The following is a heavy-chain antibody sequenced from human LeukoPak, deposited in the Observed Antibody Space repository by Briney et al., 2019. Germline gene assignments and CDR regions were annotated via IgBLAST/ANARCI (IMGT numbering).Heavy chain of an antibody. D-gene: IGHD3-3*01. J-gene: IGHJ4*02. CDR1: GFTFSSYW. V-gene: IGHV3-7*01. Sequence: GGSLRLSCAASGFTFSSYWMSWVRQAPGKGLEWVANIKQDGSEIYYVDSVKVRFTISRDNAKNSLYLQMNSLRAEDTAVYYCARDNSVKLLYDFWSGYYTPNYYFDYWGQGTLVTVSS. CDR2: IKQDGSEI. CDR3: ARDNSVKLLYDFWSGYYTPNYYFDY.